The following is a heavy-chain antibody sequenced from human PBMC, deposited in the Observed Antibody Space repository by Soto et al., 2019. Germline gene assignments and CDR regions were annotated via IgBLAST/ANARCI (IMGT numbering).Heavy chain of an antibody. J-gene: IGHJ6*02. CDR2: IKSKTDGGTT. D-gene: IGHD5-12*01. CDR3: TRRWARYYYYGMDV. V-gene: IGHV3-15*07. Sequence: VQLVESGGGLVKPGGSLRLSCAASGFTFSNAWMNWVRQAPGKGLEWVGRIKSKTDGGTTDYAAPVKGRFTISRNDTKNPRTLKMNSLKPGDTAVYYCTRRWARYYYYGMDVWGQGTTVTVSS. CDR1: GFTFSNAW.